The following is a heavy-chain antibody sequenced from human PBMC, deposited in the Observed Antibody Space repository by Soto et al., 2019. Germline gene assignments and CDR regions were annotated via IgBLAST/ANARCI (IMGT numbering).Heavy chain of an antibody. V-gene: IGHV1-69*02. CDR1: GGTFSSYT. CDR3: ASGVSMATRPSGY. CDR2: IIPILGIA. D-gene: IGHD5-12*01. J-gene: IGHJ4*02. Sequence: QVQLVQSGAEVKKPGSSVKVSCKASGGTFSSYTISWVRQAPGQGLEWMGRIIPILGIANYAQKLQGRVTITADKSTSTAYMELSSLRSEETAVYYCASGVSMATRPSGYWGQGTLVTVSS.